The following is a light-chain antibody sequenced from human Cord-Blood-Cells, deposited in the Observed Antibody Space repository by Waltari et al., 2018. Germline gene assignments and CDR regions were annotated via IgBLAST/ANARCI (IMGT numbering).Light chain of an antibody. V-gene: IGLV3-1*01. Sequence: SYELTQPPSVSVSPGQTASITCSGDKLGDKYACWYQQKPGQSPVLVIYQDSKRPSGIPGRFSGSNSGNTATLTISGTQAMDEADYYCQAWDSGTVVFGGGTKLTVL. CDR3: QAWDSGTVV. J-gene: IGLJ2*01. CDR2: QDS. CDR1: KLGDKY.